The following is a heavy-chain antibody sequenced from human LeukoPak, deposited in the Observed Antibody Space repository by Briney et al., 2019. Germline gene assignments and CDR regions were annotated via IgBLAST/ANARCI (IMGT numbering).Heavy chain of an antibody. CDR3: ARVFDYDSSGRLDL. CDR2: MNIVGSRK. J-gene: IGHJ5*02. Sequence: GGSLRLSCAASGFIFSDYWMHWVRQAPGKGLVWVSRMNIVGSRKTYADSVKGRFTISRDNTKDTLYLQMNSLTVEDTAVYYCARVFDYDSSGRLDLWGQGTPVTVSA. D-gene: IGHD3-22*01. CDR1: GFIFSDYW. V-gene: IGHV3-74*01.